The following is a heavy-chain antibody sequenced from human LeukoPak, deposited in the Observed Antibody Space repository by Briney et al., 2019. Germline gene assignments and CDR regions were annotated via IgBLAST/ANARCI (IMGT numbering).Heavy chain of an antibody. D-gene: IGHD2-2*01. J-gene: IGHJ4*02. CDR2: IKQDGSEK. Sequence: GGSLRLSCAASGFTFSNFWMNWVRQAPGKGLEWVANIKQDGSEKYYVDSVKGRFTISRDNAKNSLYLQMNSLRAEDTAIYYCARDLYCTTTSCYGFDYWGQGTLVTVSS. CDR1: GFTFSNFW. V-gene: IGHV3-7*01. CDR3: ARDLYCTTTSCYGFDY.